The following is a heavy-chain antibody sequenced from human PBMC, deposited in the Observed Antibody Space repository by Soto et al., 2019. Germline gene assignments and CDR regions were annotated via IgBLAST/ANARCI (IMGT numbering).Heavy chain of an antibody. CDR2: ITGSTSYK. J-gene: IGHJ4*02. Sequence: LRLSCAASGFTFSSYSMNWVRQAPGKGLEWVSSITGSTSYKYYADSVKGRFTISRDNAKNSLYLQMNSLRVEDTAVYYCTRDQYYDTSGYDYWGQGTLVTVSS. V-gene: IGHV3-21*01. CDR3: TRDQYYDTSGYDY. D-gene: IGHD3-22*01. CDR1: GFTFSSYS.